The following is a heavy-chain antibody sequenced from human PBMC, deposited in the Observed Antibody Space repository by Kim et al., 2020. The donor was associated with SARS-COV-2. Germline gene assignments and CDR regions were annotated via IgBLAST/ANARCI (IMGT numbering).Heavy chain of an antibody. V-gene: IGHV4-61*01. D-gene: IGHD5-12*01. CDR1: GGSVTSGTDY. CDR2: MYYSGRT. CDR3: VHSGYGGFVFDY. J-gene: IGHJ4*02. Sequence: SETLSLTCTVTGGSVTSGTDYWNWIRQPPGRGLEWIGYMYYSGRTNYNPSLKSRVTISVDTSKNQFSLKLSSVTAADTAVYYCVHSGYGGFVFDYWGQGTLVTVSS.